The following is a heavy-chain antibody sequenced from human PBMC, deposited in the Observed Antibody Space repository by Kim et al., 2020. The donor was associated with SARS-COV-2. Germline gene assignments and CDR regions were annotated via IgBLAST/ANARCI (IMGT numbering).Heavy chain of an antibody. CDR1: GGSFSGYY. V-gene: IGHV4-34*01. Sequence: SETLSLTCAVYGGSFSGYYWSWIRQPPGKGLEWIGEINHSGSTNYNPSLKSRVTISVDTSKNQFSLKLSSVTAADTAVYYCARGMSSSYPRSRRFDPWGQGTLVTVSS. D-gene: IGHD6-13*01. J-gene: IGHJ5*02. CDR2: INHSGST. CDR3: ARGMSSSYPRSRRFDP.